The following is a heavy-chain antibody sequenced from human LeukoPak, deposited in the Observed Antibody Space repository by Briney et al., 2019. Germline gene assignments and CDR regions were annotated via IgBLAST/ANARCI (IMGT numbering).Heavy chain of an antibody. CDR2: IYYSGST. J-gene: IGHJ4*02. Sequence: SETLSLTCTVSGGSISSYYWSWIRQPPGKGLEGIGYIYYSGSTNYNPSLKSRVTISVDKSKNQFSLKLSSVTAADTAVYYCARESDSSGSLDYWGQGTLVTVSS. CDR1: GGSISSYY. V-gene: IGHV4-59*01. CDR3: ARESDSSGSLDY. D-gene: IGHD3-22*01.